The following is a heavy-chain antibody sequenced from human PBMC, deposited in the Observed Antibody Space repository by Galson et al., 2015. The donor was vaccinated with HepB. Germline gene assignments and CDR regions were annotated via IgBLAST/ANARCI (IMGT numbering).Heavy chain of an antibody. D-gene: IGHD6-13*01. CDR1: RFTFSSYA. Sequence: SLRLSCAASRFTFSSYAMSWVRQAPGKGLEWVSVIYSGGSTYYADSVKGRFTISRDNSKNTLYLQMNSLRAEDTAVYYCARDVPSIAAAGTRDYWGQGTLVTVSS. CDR3: ARDVPSIAAAGTRDY. J-gene: IGHJ4*02. V-gene: IGHV3-53*01. CDR2: IYSGGST.